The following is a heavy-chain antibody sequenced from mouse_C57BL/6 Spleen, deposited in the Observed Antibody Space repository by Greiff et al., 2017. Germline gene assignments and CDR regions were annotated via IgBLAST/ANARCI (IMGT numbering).Heavy chain of an antibody. J-gene: IGHJ3*01. CDR3: ARSLYDGYPFAY. CDR2: IYPSDSGT. D-gene: IGHD2-3*01. Sequence: QVHVKQSGAELVRPGSSVKLSCKASGYTFTSYWMDWVKQRPGQGLEWIGNIYPSDSGTHYNQKFKDKATLTVDKSSSTAYMQLSSLTSEDSAVYYYARSLYDGYPFAYWGQGTLVTVSA. CDR1: GYTFTSYW. V-gene: IGHV1-61*01.